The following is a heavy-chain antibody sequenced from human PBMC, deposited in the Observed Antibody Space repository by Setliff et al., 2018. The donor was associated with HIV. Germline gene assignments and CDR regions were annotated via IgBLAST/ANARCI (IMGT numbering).Heavy chain of an antibody. Sequence: PGGSLRLSCAASRFSFSTSWMTWVRQAPGKGLEWVGRSRDKPNRFTTEYAASVKGRFTISRDDSGNSLYLQMNSLRSEDTAMYYCTRDRSDYAVYYYYMDVWGKGTTVTVSS. CDR1: RFSFSTSW. CDR3: TRDRSDYAVYYYYMDV. J-gene: IGHJ6*03. V-gene: IGHV3-72*01. CDR2: SRDKPNRFTT. D-gene: IGHD5-12*01.